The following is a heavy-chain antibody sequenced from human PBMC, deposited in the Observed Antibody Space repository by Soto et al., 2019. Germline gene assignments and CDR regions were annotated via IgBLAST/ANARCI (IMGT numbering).Heavy chain of an antibody. V-gene: IGHV1-18*01. Sequence: ASVKVSCKASGYTFTSYGISWVRQAPGQGLEWMGWISAYNGNTNYAQKLQGRVTMTKDTSTSTAYMELGSLRSDDTAVYYCARVSFGYCSSTSCRNPQYYYYYGMDVWGQGTTVTVSS. CDR1: GYTFTSYG. CDR2: ISAYNGNT. D-gene: IGHD2-2*03. J-gene: IGHJ6*02. CDR3: ARVSFGYCSSTSCRNPQYYYYYGMDV.